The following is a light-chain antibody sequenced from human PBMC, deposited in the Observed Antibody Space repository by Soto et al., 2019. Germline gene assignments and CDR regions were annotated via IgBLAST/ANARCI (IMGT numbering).Light chain of an antibody. V-gene: IGKV1-39*01. CDR2: GSS. CDR1: QTVKNN. CDR3: QQTYRHPRT. Sequence: DIQMTQSPSSVSASVGDSVSFACQSSQTVKNNVNWYQHKRGKAPKLLISGSSNLQNGVPPRFSGSGTGTDFTLTIISLQPEDAATYYCQQTYRHPRTFGQGTSV. J-gene: IGKJ1*01.